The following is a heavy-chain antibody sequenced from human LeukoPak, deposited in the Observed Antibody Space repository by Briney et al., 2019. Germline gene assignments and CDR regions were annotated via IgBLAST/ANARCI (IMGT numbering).Heavy chain of an antibody. Sequence: ASVRVSCKASRYTFTDYYMHWVRQAPGQGLEGMGWINPNSGGTNYAQKFQGRVTMTRDTSITTVYMELSRLRSDDTAVYFCASGWSITGWYNNWFDPWGQGTLVTVSS. D-gene: IGHD6-19*01. CDR3: ASGWSITGWYNNWFDP. V-gene: IGHV1-2*02. CDR1: RYTFTDYY. CDR2: INPNSGGT. J-gene: IGHJ5*02.